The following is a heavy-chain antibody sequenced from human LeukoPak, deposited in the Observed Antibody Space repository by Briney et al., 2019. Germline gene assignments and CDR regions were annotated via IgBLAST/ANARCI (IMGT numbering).Heavy chain of an antibody. D-gene: IGHD6-13*01. V-gene: IGHV1-18*01. Sequence: GVSVKVPRKASGYSFTTYGFSWMRQAPGQGLEWMGIIAYNGNTYYAENLQGRVTMTTDSSTNTAYMELRNLRSDDTAVHYCARYSSSWYLYDYWGQGTLVTVSS. CDR2: IIAYNGNT. J-gene: IGHJ4*02. CDR3: ARYSSSWYLYDY. CDR1: GYSFTTYG.